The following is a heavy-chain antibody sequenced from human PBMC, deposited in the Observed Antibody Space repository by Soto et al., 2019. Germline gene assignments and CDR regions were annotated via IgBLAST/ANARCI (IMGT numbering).Heavy chain of an antibody. CDR2: IYSGGST. V-gene: IGHV3-53*01. D-gene: IGHD3-22*01. CDR1: GFTVSSNY. CDR3: ARDRVESGYPEYFQH. Sequence: EVQLVESGGGLIQPGGSLRLSCAASGFTVSSNYMSWVRQAPGKGLEWVSVIYSGGSTYYADSVKGRFTISSDNSKSTLYLHMNSLSAEDTAVYYCARDRVESGYPEYFQHWGQGTLVTVSS. J-gene: IGHJ1*01.